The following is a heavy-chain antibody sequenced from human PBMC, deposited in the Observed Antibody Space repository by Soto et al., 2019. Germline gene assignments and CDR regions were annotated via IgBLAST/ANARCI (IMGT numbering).Heavy chain of an antibody. Sequence: KSSETLSLTCAVYGGSFSGYYWSWIRQPPGKGLEWIGEINHSGSTNYNPSLKGRVTISVDTSKNQFSLKLSSVTAADTAVYYCARDYIFYYYGMDVWGQGTTVTVSS. CDR1: GGSFSGYY. CDR3: ARDYIFYYYGMDV. CDR2: INHSGST. J-gene: IGHJ6*02. D-gene: IGHD4-4*01. V-gene: IGHV4-34*01.